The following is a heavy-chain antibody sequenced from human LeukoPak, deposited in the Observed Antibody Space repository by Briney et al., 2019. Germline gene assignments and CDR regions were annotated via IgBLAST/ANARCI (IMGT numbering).Heavy chain of an antibody. V-gene: IGHV1-3*03. CDR1: GYTFTSYA. D-gene: IGHD3-3*01. CDR3: ARVDYDFWSGYYSTTDAFDI. Sequence: ASVKVSCKASGYTFTSYAMHWVRQAPGQRLEWMGWINAGNGNTKYSQEFQGRVTITRNTSISTAYMELSSLRSEDTAVYYCARVDYDFWSGYYSTTDAFDIWGQGTMVTVSS. J-gene: IGHJ3*02. CDR2: INAGNGNT.